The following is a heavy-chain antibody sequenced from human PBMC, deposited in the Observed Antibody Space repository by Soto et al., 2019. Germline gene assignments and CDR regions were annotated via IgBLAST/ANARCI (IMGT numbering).Heavy chain of an antibody. D-gene: IGHD2-15*01. V-gene: IGHV3-30*18. CDR1: GFTFSSYG. CDR3: AKGGSGSCYSQSDY. CDR2: ISYDGSNK. J-gene: IGHJ4*02. Sequence: QVPLVESGGGVVQPGRSLRLSCAASGFTFSSYGMHWVRQAPGKGLEWVAVISYDGSNKYYADSVKGRFTISRDSSNNTLYLQMNSLRAEDTAVYYCAKGGSGSCYSQSDYWGQGTLVTVSS.